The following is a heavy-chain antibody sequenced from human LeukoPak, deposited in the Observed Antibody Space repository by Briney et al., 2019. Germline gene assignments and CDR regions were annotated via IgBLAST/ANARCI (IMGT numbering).Heavy chain of an antibody. V-gene: IGHV3-15*01. CDR1: GFTFTNAW. D-gene: IGHD3-22*01. J-gene: IGHJ4*02. CDR3: TLSALNSGYDY. Sequence: GGSLRLSCAASGFTFTNAWMSWVRQAPGKGLEWVGRIKSKIDGETTDYAAPVKGRFTISRDDSKNTLCLQMNNLKTEDTAVYYCTLSALNSGYDYWGQGTLATVSS. CDR2: IKSKIDGETT.